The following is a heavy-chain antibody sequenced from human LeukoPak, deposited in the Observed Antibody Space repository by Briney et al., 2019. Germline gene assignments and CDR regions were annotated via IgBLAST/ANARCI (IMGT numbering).Heavy chain of an antibody. V-gene: IGHV7-4-1*02. CDR1: GGTFSSYA. Sequence: GSSVKVSCKASGGTFSSYAISWVRQAPGQGLEWMGWINTNTGNPTYAQGFTGRFVFSLDTSVSTAYLQISSLKAEDSAVYYCARTNYYYGSGSYTDYWGQGTLVTVSS. CDR2: INTNTGNP. J-gene: IGHJ4*02. CDR3: ARTNYYYGSGSYTDY. D-gene: IGHD3-10*01.